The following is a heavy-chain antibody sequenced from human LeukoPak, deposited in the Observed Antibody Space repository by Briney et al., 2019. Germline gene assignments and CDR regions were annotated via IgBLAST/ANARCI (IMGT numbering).Heavy chain of an antibody. Sequence: SCKASGGTFSSYAISWVRQAPGKGLEWVSAISGSGGSTYYADSVKGRFTISRDNSKNTLYLQMNSLRAEDTAVYYCAKGGGSRDYYFDYWGQGTLVTVSS. D-gene: IGHD3-16*01. CDR3: AKGGGSRDYYFDY. J-gene: IGHJ4*02. CDR2: ISGSGGST. V-gene: IGHV3-23*01. CDR1: GGTFSSYA.